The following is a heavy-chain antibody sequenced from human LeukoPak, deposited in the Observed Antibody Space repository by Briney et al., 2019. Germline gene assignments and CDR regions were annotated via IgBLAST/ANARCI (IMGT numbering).Heavy chain of an antibody. V-gene: IGHV1-46*01. Sequence: ASVKVSCKASGYTFTSYYMHWVRQAPGQGLEWMGIINPSGGSTSYAQKFQGRVTMTRDMSTSTVYMELRSLRSDDTAVYYCARFEGYSSSSWYAFDYWGQGTLVTVSS. CDR2: INPSGGST. CDR1: GYTFTSYY. CDR3: ARFEGYSSSSWYAFDY. D-gene: IGHD6-13*01. J-gene: IGHJ4*02.